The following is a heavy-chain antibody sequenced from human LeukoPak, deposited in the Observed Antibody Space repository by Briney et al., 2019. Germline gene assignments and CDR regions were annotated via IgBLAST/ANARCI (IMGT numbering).Heavy chain of an antibody. CDR2: ISGRGGST. CDR1: GFTFSSYA. Sequence: GGSLRLSCAASGFTFSSYAMSWVRQAPGKGLEWVSAISGRGGSTYYADSVKGRFTISRDNSKNTLYLQMNSLRAEDTAVYYCAKVLCSGGSSYSFYYYYGMDVWGQGTTVTVSS. CDR3: AKVLCSGGSSYSFYYYYGMDV. J-gene: IGHJ6*02. V-gene: IGHV3-23*01. D-gene: IGHD2-15*01.